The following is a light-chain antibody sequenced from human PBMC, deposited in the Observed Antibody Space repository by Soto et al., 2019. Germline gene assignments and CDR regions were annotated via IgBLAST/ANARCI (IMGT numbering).Light chain of an antibody. CDR1: NSDIGDYNY. V-gene: IGLV2-8*01. Sequence: QSALTQPPSASGSPGQSVTISCTGTNSDIGDYNYVSWYQQHPGKAPKLMIYEVSKRPSGVPDRFSGSKSGNTASLTVSGLQAEDEADYYCSSYAGSNTVVFGGGTKVTVL. J-gene: IGLJ2*01. CDR2: EVS. CDR3: SSYAGSNTVV.